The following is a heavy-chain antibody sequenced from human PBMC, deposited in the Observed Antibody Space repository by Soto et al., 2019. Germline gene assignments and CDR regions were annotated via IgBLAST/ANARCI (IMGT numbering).Heavy chain of an antibody. Sequence: ESGGGVVQPGRSLRLSCAASGFTFSSYAMHWVRQAPGKGLEWVAVISYDGSNKYYADSVKGRFTISRDNSKNTLYLQMNSLRAEDTAVYYCARESVLEYYFDYWGQGTLVTVSS. CDR3: ARESVLEYYFDY. CDR1: GFTFSSYA. CDR2: ISYDGSNK. V-gene: IGHV3-30-3*01. D-gene: IGHD3-3*01. J-gene: IGHJ4*02.